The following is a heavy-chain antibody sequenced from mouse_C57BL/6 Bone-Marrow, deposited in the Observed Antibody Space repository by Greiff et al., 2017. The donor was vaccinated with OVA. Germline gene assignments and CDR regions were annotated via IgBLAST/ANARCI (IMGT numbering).Heavy chain of an antibody. J-gene: IGHJ4*01. Sequence: EVKVEESGGGLVQPKGSLKLSCAASGFSFNTYAMNWVRQAPGKGLEWVARIRSKSNNYATYYADSVKDRFTISRDDSESMLYLQMNNLKTEDTAMYYCVRPSSGYEYYAMDYWGQGTSVTVSS. D-gene: IGHD3-2*02. CDR2: IRSKSNNYAT. CDR3: VRPSSGYEYYAMDY. CDR1: GFSFNTYA. V-gene: IGHV10-1*01.